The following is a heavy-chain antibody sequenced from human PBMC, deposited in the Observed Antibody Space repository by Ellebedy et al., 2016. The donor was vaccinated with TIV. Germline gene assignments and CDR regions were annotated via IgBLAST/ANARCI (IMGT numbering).Heavy chain of an antibody. D-gene: IGHD3-16*01. CDR3: ARGWFGRGMGV. V-gene: IGHV6-1*01. CDR2: TYYRSKWNN. Sequence: SETLSLTCVISGDSVSTDIGWNWIRQSPSRGLEWLGRTYYRSKWNNDYAVSLNSRLTINPDTSKNLFSLQLNSGIPDDTAVYSCARGWFGRGMGVWGQGTTVTVSS. J-gene: IGHJ6*02. CDR1: GDSVSTDIG.